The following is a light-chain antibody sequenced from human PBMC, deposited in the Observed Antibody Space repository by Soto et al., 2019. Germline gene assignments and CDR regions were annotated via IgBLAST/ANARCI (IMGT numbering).Light chain of an antibody. J-gene: IGKJ1*01. V-gene: IGKV1-27*01. CDR3: QNYNSAPWT. Sequence: DIQMTQSPSSLSASVGDRVTITCRARQGITDYLAWYQQKPGQVPNLLIYAASTLQSGVPSRFSASGSGTDFTLTITGLQPEDVATYYCQNYNSAPWTFGQGTKVEIK. CDR2: AAS. CDR1: QGITDY.